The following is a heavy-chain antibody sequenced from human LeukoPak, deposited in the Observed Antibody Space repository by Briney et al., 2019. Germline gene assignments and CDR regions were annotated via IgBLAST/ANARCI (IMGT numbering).Heavy chain of an antibody. V-gene: IGHV4-59*08. Sequence: PSETLSLTCTVSGGSISSYYWSWIRHPPGKGLEWIGYIYYSGSTNYNPSLKSRVTISVDTSKNQFSMKLSSVTAADTAVYYCARHVKWELPDYYYYGMDVWGQGTTVTVSS. CDR1: GGSISSYY. J-gene: IGHJ6*02. CDR2: IYYSGST. D-gene: IGHD1-26*01. CDR3: ARHVKWELPDYYYYGMDV.